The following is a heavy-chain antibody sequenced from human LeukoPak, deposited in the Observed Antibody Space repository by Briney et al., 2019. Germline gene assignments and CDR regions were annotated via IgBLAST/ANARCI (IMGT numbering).Heavy chain of an antibody. J-gene: IGHJ4*02. D-gene: IGHD3-10*01. V-gene: IGHV3-21*01. CDR2: ISSGSSYI. CDR3: ARFMVRGVMDY. CDR1: GFTFSSYT. Sequence: KPGGSLRLSCAASGFTFSSYTMNWVRQAPGKGLEWVSSISSGSSYIYYADSVKGRFTISRDNAKNSLYLQMNSLRAEDTAVYYCARFMVRGVMDYWGQGTLVTVSS.